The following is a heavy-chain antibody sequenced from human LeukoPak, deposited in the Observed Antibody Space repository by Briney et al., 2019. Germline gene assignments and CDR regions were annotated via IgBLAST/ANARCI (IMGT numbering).Heavy chain of an antibody. Sequence: SETLSLTCAVYGGSFSGYYWSWIRQPPGKGLEWIGEINHSGSTNYNPSLKSRVTISVDTSKNQFSLKLNSMTAADTAVYYCARPPYSGSYYLVYWGRGTLVTVSS. V-gene: IGHV4-34*01. CDR1: GGSFSGYY. D-gene: IGHD1-26*01. CDR3: ARPPYSGSYYLVY. J-gene: IGHJ4*02. CDR2: INHSGST.